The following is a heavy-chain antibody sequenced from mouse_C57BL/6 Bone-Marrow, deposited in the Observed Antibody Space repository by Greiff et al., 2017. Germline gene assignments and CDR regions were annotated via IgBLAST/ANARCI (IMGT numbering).Heavy chain of an antibody. CDR3: ARGLTGYFDY. J-gene: IGHJ2*01. CDR1: GFTFSSYA. Sequence: EVKLVESGGGLVKPGGSLKLSCAASGFTFSSYAMSWVRQTPEKRLEWVATISDGGRYTYYPDNVKGRFTISRDNAKNNLYLQMSHLKSEDTAMYYCARGLTGYFDYWGQGTTLAVSS. V-gene: IGHV5-4*03. CDR2: ISDGGRYT.